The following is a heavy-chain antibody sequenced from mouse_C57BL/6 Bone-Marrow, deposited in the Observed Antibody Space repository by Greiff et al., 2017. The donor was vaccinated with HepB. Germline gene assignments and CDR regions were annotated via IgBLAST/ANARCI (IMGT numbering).Heavy chain of an antibody. V-gene: IGHV5-4*01. Sequence: EVQLVESGGGLVKPGGSLKLSCAASGFTFSSYAMSWVRQTPEKRLEWVATISDGGSYTYYPDNVKGRFTISRDNAKNNLYLQMSHLKSEDTAMYYCERRCTTVVARYYAMDYWGQGTSVTVSS. CDR1: GFTFSSYA. D-gene: IGHD1-1*01. J-gene: IGHJ4*01. CDR3: ERRCTTVVARYYAMDY. CDR2: ISDGGSYT.